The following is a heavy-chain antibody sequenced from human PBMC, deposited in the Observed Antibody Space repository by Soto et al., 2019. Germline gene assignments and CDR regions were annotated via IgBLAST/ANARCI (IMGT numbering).Heavy chain of an antibody. D-gene: IGHD3-22*01. J-gene: IGHJ6*02. CDR1: GYTFTSYG. V-gene: IGHV1-18*04. Sequence: GASVKVSCKASGYTFTSYGISCVRQAPGQVLEWMGWISAYNGNTNYAQKLQGRVTMTTDTSTSTAYMELRSLRSDDTAVYYCAREGGYDSSGYYSYYYYGMDVWGQGTTVTVSS. CDR3: AREGGYDSSGYYSYYYYGMDV. CDR2: ISAYNGNT.